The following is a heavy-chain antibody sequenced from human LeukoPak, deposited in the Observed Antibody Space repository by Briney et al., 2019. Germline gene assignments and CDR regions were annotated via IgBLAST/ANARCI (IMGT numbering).Heavy chain of an antibody. CDR1: GGSFSGYY. CDR2: INHSGST. V-gene: IGHV4-34*01. CDR3: ARRRLEILWGSYRYPPYYFDY. D-gene: IGHD3-16*02. Sequence: SETLSLTCAVYGGSFSGYYWSWIRQPPGKGLEWIGEINHSGSTNYNPSLKSRVTISVDTSKNQYSLKLSSVTAADTAVYYCARRRLEILWGSYRYPPYYFDYWGQGTLVTVSS. J-gene: IGHJ4*02.